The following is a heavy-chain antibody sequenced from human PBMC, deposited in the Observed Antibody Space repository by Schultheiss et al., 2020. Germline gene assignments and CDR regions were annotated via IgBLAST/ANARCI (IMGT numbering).Heavy chain of an antibody. J-gene: IGHJ3*01. Sequence: GGSLRLSCAASGYTFTSYAISWVRQMPGRGLEWMGNIYPSDSDTRYSPSFQGQVTISVDKSISTAYLHWSSLKASDTAIYYCARGDFFDLWGQGTMVTVSS. CDR1: GYTFTSYA. CDR3: ARGDFFDL. D-gene: IGHD3-16*01. CDR2: IYPSDSDT. V-gene: IGHV5-51*01.